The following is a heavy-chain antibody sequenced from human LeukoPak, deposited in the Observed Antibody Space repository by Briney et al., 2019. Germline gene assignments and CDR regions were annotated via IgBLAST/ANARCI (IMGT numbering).Heavy chain of an antibody. CDR3: ARERYDFWSGQAYWFDP. D-gene: IGHD3-3*01. J-gene: IGHJ5*02. V-gene: IGHV4-30-4*08. CDR1: GGSISSGDYY. Sequence: SETLSLTCTVSGGSISSGDYYWSWIRQPPGKGLEWIGYIYYSGSTYYNPSLKSRVTISVDTSKNQFSQKLSSVTAADTAVYYCARERYDFWSGQAYWFDPWGQGTLVTVSS. CDR2: IYYSGST.